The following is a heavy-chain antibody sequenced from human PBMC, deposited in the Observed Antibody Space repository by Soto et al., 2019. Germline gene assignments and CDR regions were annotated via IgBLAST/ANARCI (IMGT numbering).Heavy chain of an antibody. V-gene: IGHV1-18*04. Sequence: ASVKVSCKASGYTFTSYGISWVRQAPGQGLEWMGWISAYNGNTNYAQKLQGRVTMTTDTSTSTAYMELRSLRSDDTAVYYCARHSPRIQLWSPYYYYGMDVWGQGTTVTVSS. CDR1: GYTFTSYG. J-gene: IGHJ6*02. CDR2: ISAYNGNT. D-gene: IGHD5-18*01. CDR3: ARHSPRIQLWSPYYYYGMDV.